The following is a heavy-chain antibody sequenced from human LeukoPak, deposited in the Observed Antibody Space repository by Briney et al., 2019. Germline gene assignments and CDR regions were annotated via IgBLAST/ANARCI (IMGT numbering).Heavy chain of an antibody. CDR3: SRLRGYSYGYADY. CDR1: GFTFSSYG. CDR2: ISYDGSNK. V-gene: IGHV3-30*03. Sequence: GGSLRLSCAASGFTFSSYGMHWVRQAPGKGLEWVAVISYDGSNKYYADSVKGRFTISRDNSKNTLYLQMNSLRAEDTAVYYCSRLRGYSYGYADYWGQGTLVTVSS. J-gene: IGHJ4*02. D-gene: IGHD5-18*01.